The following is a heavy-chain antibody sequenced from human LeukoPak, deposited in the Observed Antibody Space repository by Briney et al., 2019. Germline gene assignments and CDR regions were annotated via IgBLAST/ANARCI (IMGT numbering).Heavy chain of an antibody. CDR2: VYYTATT. D-gene: IGHD6-13*01. CDR3: ARDPVAGTGTDT. CDR1: GFTVSSNY. J-gene: IGHJ5*02. Sequence: GSLRLSCAASGFTVSSNYMSWVRQPPGKGLEWIATVYYTATTYSNPSLKSRVTISVDSSKNEVSLKVTSVTAADTAVYYCARDPVAGTGTDTWGQGTLVTVSS. V-gene: IGHV4-39*07.